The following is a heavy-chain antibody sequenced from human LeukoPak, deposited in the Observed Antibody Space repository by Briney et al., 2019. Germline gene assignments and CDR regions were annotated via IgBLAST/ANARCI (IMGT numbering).Heavy chain of an antibody. Sequence: ASVKVSCKASGYTFTGYYMHWVRQAPGQGLEWMGWINPNSGGTNYAQKFQGRVTMTRDTSISTAYMELSRLRSDDTAVYYCARDRAGDVGDYDAFDIWGQGTMVTVSS. J-gene: IGHJ3*02. CDR2: INPNSGGT. CDR1: GYTFTGYY. CDR3: ARDRAGDVGDYDAFDI. V-gene: IGHV1-2*02. D-gene: IGHD4-17*01.